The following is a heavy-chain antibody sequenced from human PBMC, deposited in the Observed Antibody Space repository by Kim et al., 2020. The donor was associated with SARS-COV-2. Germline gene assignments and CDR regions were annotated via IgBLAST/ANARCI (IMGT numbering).Heavy chain of an antibody. CDR2: IYYSGST. V-gene: IGHV4-31*03. Sequence: SETLSLTCTVSGGSISSGGYYWSWIRQHPGKGLEWIGYIYYSGSTYYNPSLKSRVTISVDTSQNQFSLKLSSVTAADTAVYYCARATSITMIVVVINAFDIWGHGKMVTVSS. J-gene: IGHJ3*02. CDR3: ARATSITMIVVVINAFDI. D-gene: IGHD3-22*01. CDR1: GGSISSGGYY.